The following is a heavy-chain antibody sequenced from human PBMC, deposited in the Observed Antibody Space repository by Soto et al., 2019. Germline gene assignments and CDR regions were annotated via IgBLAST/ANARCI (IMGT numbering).Heavy chain of an antibody. Sequence: GVSVKVSCKASGGTFSSYTISWVRQSPRQGLEWMGRIIPILGIANYAQKFQGRVTITADKSTSTAYMELSSLRSEDTAVYYCASLTLAGTTHNWFDPWGQGTLVTVSS. CDR2: IIPILGIA. CDR1: GGTFSSYT. V-gene: IGHV1-69*02. J-gene: IGHJ5*02. CDR3: ASLTLAGTTHNWFDP. D-gene: IGHD1-1*01.